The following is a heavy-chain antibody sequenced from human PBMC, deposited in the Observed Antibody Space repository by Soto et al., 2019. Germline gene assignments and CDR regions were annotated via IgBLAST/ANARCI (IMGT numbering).Heavy chain of an antibody. CDR2: IYYSGST. V-gene: IGHV4-61*08. CDR3: ARALYDSGGVWFDP. CDR1: GGSISSGGYS. Sequence: SETLSLTCAVSGGSISSGGYSWSWIRQPPGKGLEWIGYIYYSGSTNYNPSLKSRVTISVDTSKNQFSLKLSSVTAADTAVYYCARALYDSGGVWFDPWGQGTLVTVSS. D-gene: IGHD3-16*01. J-gene: IGHJ5*02.